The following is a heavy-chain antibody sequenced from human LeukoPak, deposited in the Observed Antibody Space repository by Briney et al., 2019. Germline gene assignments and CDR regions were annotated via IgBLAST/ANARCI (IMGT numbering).Heavy chain of an antibody. CDR2: IYSGGST. CDR1: GFTVSSNY. V-gene: IGHV3-66*01. J-gene: IGHJ3*01. Sequence: GGSLRLSCAASGFTVSSNYMSWVRQAPGKGLEGGSVIYSGGSTYYADSVKGRFTLSRDSSKNTLFLQMNSLRAEDTAVYYCAREPQGDSSGYDAFDVWGQGTLVTVSS. D-gene: IGHD3-22*01. CDR3: AREPQGDSSGYDAFDV.